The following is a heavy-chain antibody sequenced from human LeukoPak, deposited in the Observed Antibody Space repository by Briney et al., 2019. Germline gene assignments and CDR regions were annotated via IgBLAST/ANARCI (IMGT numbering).Heavy chain of an antibody. D-gene: IGHD3-22*01. CDR2: ISGSGGST. V-gene: IGHV3-23*01. J-gene: IGHJ4*02. CDR1: GFTFSSYA. CDR3: AKDHYDTSGYYYGSY. Sequence: GGSLRLSCAASGFTFSSYAMSWVRQAPGKGLEWVSAISGSGGSTYYADSVKGRFTISRDNSKNTLYLQMNSLRAEDTAVYYCAKDHYDTSGYYYGSYWGQGTLVTVSS.